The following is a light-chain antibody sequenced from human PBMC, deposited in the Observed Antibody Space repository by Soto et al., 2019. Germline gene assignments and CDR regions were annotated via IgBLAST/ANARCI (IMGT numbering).Light chain of an antibody. CDR2: AAS. CDR3: QRGDSFPIT. CDR1: QSISSS. J-gene: IGKJ5*01. Sequence: DIQMTQSPSSVSASVGDRVTITCRASQSISSSLAWYQQKPGTVPKLLIYAASSLQSGVPSRFSGSGAGTEFTLTITSLQPEDFGTYCCQRGDSFPITFGQGTRLDIK. V-gene: IGKV1-12*01.